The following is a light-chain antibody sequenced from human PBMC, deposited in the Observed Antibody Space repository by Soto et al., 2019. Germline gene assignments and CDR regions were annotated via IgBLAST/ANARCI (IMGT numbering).Light chain of an antibody. V-gene: IGKV3-11*01. CDR1: QSVTTY. CDR2: DAS. Sequence: ESVLTQSPATRALSPWGRGTRAWRASQSVTTYLAWYQQKPGQAPRLLIYDASNGATGIPARFNGSGSGTDFTLTISSLEPEDFAVYYCQQRSSWPLTFGGGTKVDIK. J-gene: IGKJ4*01. CDR3: QQRSSWPLT.